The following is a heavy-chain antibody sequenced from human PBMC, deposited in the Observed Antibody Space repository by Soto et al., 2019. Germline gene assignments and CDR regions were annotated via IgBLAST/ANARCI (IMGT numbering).Heavy chain of an antibody. J-gene: IGHJ6*03. V-gene: IGHV4-4*02. CDR3: ASFPGAGSGSHYKGPDYYYYYMDV. CDR1: SGSISSSNW. D-gene: IGHD3-10*01. Sequence: SETLSLTCAVSSGSISSSNWWSWVRQPPGKGLEWIGEIYHSGSTNYNPSLKSRVTISVDKSKNQFSLKLSSVTAADTAVYYCASFPGAGSGSHYKGPDYYYYYMDVWGKGTTVTVSS. CDR2: IYHSGST.